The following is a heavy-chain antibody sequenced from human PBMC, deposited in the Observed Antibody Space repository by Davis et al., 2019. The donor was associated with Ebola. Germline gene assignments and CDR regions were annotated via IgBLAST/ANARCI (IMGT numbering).Heavy chain of an antibody. D-gene: IGHD2-2*01. CDR2: IYYSGST. CDR1: GGSISSGDYY. V-gene: IGHV4-30-4*01. J-gene: IGHJ4*02. CDR3: ARGGDCSSTSCYPDDY. Sequence: PSEPLSLTCTVSGGSISSGDYYWSWIRQPPGKGLEWIGYIYYSGSTYYNPSLKSRVTISVDTSKNQFSLKLSSVTAADTAVYYCARGGDCSSTSCYPDDYWGQGTLVTVSS.